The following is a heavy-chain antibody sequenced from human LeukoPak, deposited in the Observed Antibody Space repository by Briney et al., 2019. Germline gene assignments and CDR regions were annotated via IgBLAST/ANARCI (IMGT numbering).Heavy chain of an antibody. CDR3: ARPQEEDGYNYNWAFDY. CDR2: ISAYNGNT. J-gene: IGHJ4*02. D-gene: IGHD5-24*01. CDR1: GYTFTSYG. V-gene: IGHV1-18*01. Sequence: ASVKVSCKASGYTFTSYGINWVRQAPGQGLEWMGWISAYNGNTNYAQELQGRVTMTTDTSTTTAYMELRSLRSDDTAVYYCARPQEEDGYNYNWAFDYWGQGALVTVSS.